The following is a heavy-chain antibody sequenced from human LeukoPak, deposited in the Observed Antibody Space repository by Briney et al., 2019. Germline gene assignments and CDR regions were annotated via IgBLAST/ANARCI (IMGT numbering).Heavy chain of an antibody. Sequence: GASVKVSCKASGYTFTGYYMNWVRQAPGQGLEWMGWINPNSGGTNYAQKFQGRVTMTRDTSISTAYMELSRLRSDDTAVYYCARAAENARGAFDIWGQGTMVTVSS. CDR3: ARAAENARGAFDI. D-gene: IGHD2-2*01. CDR2: INPNSGGT. J-gene: IGHJ3*02. V-gene: IGHV1-2*02. CDR1: GYTFTGYY.